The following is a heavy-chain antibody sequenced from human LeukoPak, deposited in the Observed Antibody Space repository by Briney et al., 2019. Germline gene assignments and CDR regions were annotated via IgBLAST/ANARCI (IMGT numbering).Heavy chain of an antibody. CDR1: GYTLTNFD. CDR3: ARAPSWNYNRYYYYYVDV. D-gene: IGHD1-7*01. Sequence: ASVKVSCKTSGYTLTNFDINWVRQASGHGLEWMGWMNPNSGNTGYAQKFRGRVTITRNTSISTAYMELSSLRSEDTAVYYCARAPSWNYNRYYYYYVDVWGRGTTVTVSS. V-gene: IGHV1-8*03. CDR2: MNPNSGNT. J-gene: IGHJ6*03.